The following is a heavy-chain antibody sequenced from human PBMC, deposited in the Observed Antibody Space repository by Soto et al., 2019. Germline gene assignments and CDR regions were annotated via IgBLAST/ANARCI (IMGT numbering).Heavy chain of an antibody. D-gene: IGHD3-22*01. CDR1: GFTFSSYS. CDR2: ISSSSSYI. V-gene: IGHV3-21*01. Sequence: LRLSCAASGFTFSSYSMNWVRQAPGKGLEWVSSISSSSSYIYYADSVKGRFTISRDNAKNSLYLQMNSLRAEDTAVYYCARDPDSSGYFNNWFDPWGQGTLVTVSS. CDR3: ARDPDSSGYFNNWFDP. J-gene: IGHJ5*02.